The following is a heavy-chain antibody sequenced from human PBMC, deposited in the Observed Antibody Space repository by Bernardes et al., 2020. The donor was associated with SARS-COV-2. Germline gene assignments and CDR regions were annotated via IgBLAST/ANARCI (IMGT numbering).Heavy chain of an antibody. Sequence: SVKVSCKASGGTFSSYAISWVRQAPGQGLEWMGRIIPILGIANYAQKFQGRVTITADKSTSTAYMELSSLRSEDTAVYYCARDRGPHPYSSINWFDPWGQGTLVTVSS. CDR2: IIPILGIA. V-gene: IGHV1-69*04. CDR3: ARDRGPHPYSSINWFDP. J-gene: IGHJ5*02. CDR1: GGTFSSYA. D-gene: IGHD6-13*01.